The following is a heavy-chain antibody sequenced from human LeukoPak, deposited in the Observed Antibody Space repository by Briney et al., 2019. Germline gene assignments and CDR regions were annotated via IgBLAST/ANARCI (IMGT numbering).Heavy chain of an antibody. CDR1: GGTFSSYA. Sequence: ASVKVSCKASGGTFSSYAISWVRQAPGQGLEWMGWINTNTGNPTYAQGFTGRFVFSLDTSVSTAYLQISSLKAEDTAVYYCARADTAMPELFDYWGQGTLVTVSS. CDR3: ARADTAMPELFDY. CDR2: INTNTGNP. J-gene: IGHJ4*02. V-gene: IGHV7-4-1*02. D-gene: IGHD5-18*01.